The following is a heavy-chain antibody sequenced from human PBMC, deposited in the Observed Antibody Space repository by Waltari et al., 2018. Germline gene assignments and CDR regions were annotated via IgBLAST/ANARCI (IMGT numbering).Heavy chain of an antibody. J-gene: IGHJ6*03. CDR2: VIASFRPP. V-gene: IGHV1-69*13. CDR1: GGTFSSYA. Sequence: QVQLVQSGAEVKKPGSSGKVYCKASGGTFSSYAISWVRQAPGQGLEWMGSVIASFRPPIYSLTFWVCMPLTVNRTPTKTFIKSCSVRFKYMLVFYCKRSSWGPVVVYTTAYYYYMDVCIKGTTVTISS. D-gene: IGHD2-15*01. CDR3: KRSSWGPVVVYTTAYYYYMDV.